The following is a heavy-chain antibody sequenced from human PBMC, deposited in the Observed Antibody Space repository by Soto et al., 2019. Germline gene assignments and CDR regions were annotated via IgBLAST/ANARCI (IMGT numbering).Heavy chain of an antibody. D-gene: IGHD5-18*01. CDR1: GFTFSSYS. V-gene: IGHV3-48*02. CDR3: ARDSGYSYGPLDY. Sequence: EVQLVESGGGLVQPGGSLRLSCAASGFTFSSYSMNWVRQAPGKGLEWVSYISSSSSTIYYADSVKGRFTISRDNAKNSLDLQMNSLRDEDTAVYYCARDSGYSYGPLDYWGQGTLVPVSS. J-gene: IGHJ4*02. CDR2: ISSSSSTI.